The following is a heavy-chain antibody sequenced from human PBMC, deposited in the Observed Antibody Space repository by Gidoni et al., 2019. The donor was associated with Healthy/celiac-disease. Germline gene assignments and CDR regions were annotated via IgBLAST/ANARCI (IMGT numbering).Heavy chain of an antibody. J-gene: IGHJ5*02. V-gene: IGHV3-21*01. CDR3: ARRPLAVAGIDP. CDR2: ISSSSSYI. Sequence: EVQLVESGGGLVKPGGSLRLSCAASGFTFSSYSMNWVRQAPGKGLEWVSAISSSSSYIYYADSVKGRFTISRDNAKNSLYLQMNSLRAEDTAVYYCARRPLAVAGIDPWGQGTLVTVSS. D-gene: IGHD6-19*01. CDR1: GFTFSSYS.